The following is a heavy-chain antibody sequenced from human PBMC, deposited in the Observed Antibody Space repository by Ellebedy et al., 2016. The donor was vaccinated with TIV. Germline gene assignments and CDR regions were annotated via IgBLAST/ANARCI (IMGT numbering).Heavy chain of an antibody. CDR2: ITGGGSNT. CDR1: GFTFDSYA. J-gene: IGHJ4*02. Sequence: GESLKISCAASGFTFDSYAMNWVRQAPGKGLEWVSGITGGGSNTYYADSVRGRFTISRDNSRNSLYLQMNSLSPEDTAVYYCAREKDGYNCFDYWGQGTRVTVSS. CDR3: AREKDGYNCFDY. D-gene: IGHD5-24*01. V-gene: IGHV3-23*01.